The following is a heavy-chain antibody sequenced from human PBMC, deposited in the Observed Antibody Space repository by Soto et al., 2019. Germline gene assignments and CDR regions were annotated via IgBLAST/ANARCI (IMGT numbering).Heavy chain of an antibody. Sequence: EVQLVESGGGLVQPGGSLRLSCAASGFTFSSYEMNWVRQAPGKGLEWVSYISSSGSTIYYADSVKGRFTISRDNAKNSLYLQMNSLRVEDSAVYYCASDDYDFLSGYRYWGQGTLVTVSS. CDR1: GFTFSSYE. CDR3: ASDDYDFLSGYRY. CDR2: ISSSGSTI. D-gene: IGHD3-3*01. V-gene: IGHV3-48*03. J-gene: IGHJ4*02.